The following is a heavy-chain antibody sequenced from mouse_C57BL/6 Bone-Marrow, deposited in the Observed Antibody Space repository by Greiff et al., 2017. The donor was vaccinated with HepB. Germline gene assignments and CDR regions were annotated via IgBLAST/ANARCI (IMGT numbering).Heavy chain of an antibody. CDR3: ARDGYYGSSYGFAY. J-gene: IGHJ3*01. Sequence: EVQLVESGGGLVQSGRSLRLSCATSGFTFSDFYMEWVRQAPGKGLEWIAASRNKANDYTTEYSASVKGRFIVSRDTSQSILYLQMNALRAEDTAIYYCARDGYYGSSYGFAYWGQGTLVTVSA. CDR1: GFTFSDFY. CDR2: SRNKANDYTT. V-gene: IGHV7-1*01. D-gene: IGHD1-1*01.